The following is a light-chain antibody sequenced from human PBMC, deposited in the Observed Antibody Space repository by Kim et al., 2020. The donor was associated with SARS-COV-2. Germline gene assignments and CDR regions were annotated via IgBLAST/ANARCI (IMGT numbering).Light chain of an antibody. Sequence: QSVLTQAPSVSGSPGQRVTISCTGSRSNIGAGYDVHWYQQLPGTAPKLLIYGNNNRPSGVPDRFSASKSGTTASLALTGLQAEDEADYYCRPYDSSRSGWVFGGGTKVTVL. J-gene: IGLJ3*02. V-gene: IGLV1-40*01. CDR1: RSNIGAGYD. CDR2: GNN. CDR3: RPYDSSRSGWV.